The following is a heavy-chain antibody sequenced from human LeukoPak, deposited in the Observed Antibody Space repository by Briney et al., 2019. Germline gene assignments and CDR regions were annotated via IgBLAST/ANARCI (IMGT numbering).Heavy chain of an antibody. D-gene: IGHD5-18*01. J-gene: IGHJ4*02. Sequence: SETLSLTCTVSGGSISSYYWSWIRQPPGKGLEWIGEINHSGSTNYNPSLKSRVTISVDTSKNQFSLKLSSVTAADTAVYYCARGDRIQLWSFDYWGQGTLVTVSS. CDR2: INHSGST. V-gene: IGHV4-34*01. CDR1: GGSISSYY. CDR3: ARGDRIQLWSFDY.